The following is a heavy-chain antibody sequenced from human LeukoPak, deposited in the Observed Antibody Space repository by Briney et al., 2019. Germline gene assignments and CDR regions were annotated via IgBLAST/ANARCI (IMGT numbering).Heavy chain of an antibody. CDR2: ISNTGAT. D-gene: IGHD6-19*01. CDR1: GGSISIYY. Sequence: SENLSLTCTVYGGSISIYYWSWIRQRPGKGLKWIGYISNTGATYNNPSLKSRVAISLATSRNQLSLQLSPVTDAATVYYFWARYSGGWPYYFDYWGQGARVTVSS. J-gene: IGHJ4*02. V-gene: IGHV4-59*08. CDR3: ARYSGGWPYYFDY.